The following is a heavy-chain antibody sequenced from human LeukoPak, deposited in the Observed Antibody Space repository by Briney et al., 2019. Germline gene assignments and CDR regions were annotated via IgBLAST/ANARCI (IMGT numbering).Heavy chain of an antibody. CDR3: AGGRGFYFHL. CDR1: GFTVANNY. J-gene: IGHJ2*01. D-gene: IGHD2/OR15-2a*01. Sequence: PGGSLRLSCATSGFTVANNYLTWVRLTPEKGLQWLSVINREAVAYYADTVKGRFTISRDTSKNMVFLQMNGLRPEDTATYYCAGGRGFYFHLWGRGTPVTVAS. CDR2: INREAVA. V-gene: IGHV3-66*02.